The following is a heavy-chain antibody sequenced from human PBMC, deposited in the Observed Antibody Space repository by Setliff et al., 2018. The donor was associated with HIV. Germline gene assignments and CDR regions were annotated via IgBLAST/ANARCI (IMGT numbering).Heavy chain of an antibody. J-gene: IGHJ6*03. V-gene: IGHV4-59*11. Sequence: SETLSLTCTVSGGSISSHYWSWIRQPPGKGLEWIGYIYYSGSTNYNPSLKSRVTISVDTSKNQFSLKLSSVTAADTAVYYCARVSYYGSFYYNYYMDVWGKGTTVTVSS. CDR2: IYYSGST. CDR3: ARVSYYGSFYYNYYMDV. D-gene: IGHD3-10*01. CDR1: GGSISSHY.